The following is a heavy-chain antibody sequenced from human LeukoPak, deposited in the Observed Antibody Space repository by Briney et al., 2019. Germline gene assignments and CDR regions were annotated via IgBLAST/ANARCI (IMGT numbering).Heavy chain of an antibody. Sequence: SETLSLTCAVYGGSFSGYYWSWIRQPPGKGLEWIGEINHRGSTNYNPSLKSRVTISVDTSKNQFSLKLSSVTAADTAVYYCARGGPAAANDYWGQGTLVTVSS. CDR1: GGSFSGYY. D-gene: IGHD2-2*01. CDR2: INHRGST. CDR3: ARGGPAAANDY. V-gene: IGHV4-34*01. J-gene: IGHJ4*02.